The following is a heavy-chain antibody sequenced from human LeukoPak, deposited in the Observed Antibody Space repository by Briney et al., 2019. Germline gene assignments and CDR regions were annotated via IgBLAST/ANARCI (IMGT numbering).Heavy chain of an antibody. Sequence: ASVKVSCKASGYRFTSNYIQWVQQAPGLGPEWIGWMHPGNGNTRYAEKFQGRVTMTRDTSINTAYMDLSSLRSDDTAVYYCAREGSYCVGGDCYSFDFWGQGTQITVSS. CDR1: GYRFTSNY. J-gene: IGHJ4*02. CDR2: MHPGNGNT. V-gene: IGHV1-2*02. D-gene: IGHD2-15*01. CDR3: AREGSYCVGGDCYSFDF.